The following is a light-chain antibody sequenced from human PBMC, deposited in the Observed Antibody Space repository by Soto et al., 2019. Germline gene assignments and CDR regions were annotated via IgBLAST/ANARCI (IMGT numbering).Light chain of an antibody. CDR1: QSTTTN. J-gene: IGKJ4*01. CDR3: QEYNDWPPLT. V-gene: IGKV3-15*01. Sequence: EKVLTQSPVTLSVSLGERATLSCRASQSTTTNLAWYQQKPGQAPRLLIFGAFNRATGIPAMFSGSRSGTEFSLTISGHHSEDCAMYYGQEYNDWPPLTCGGGTKVEI. CDR2: GAF.